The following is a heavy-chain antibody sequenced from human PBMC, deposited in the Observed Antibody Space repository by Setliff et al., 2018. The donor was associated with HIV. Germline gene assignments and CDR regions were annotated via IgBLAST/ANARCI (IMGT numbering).Heavy chain of an antibody. CDR3: ASDRGYGAGSYSADNGFDT. Sequence: ASVKDSCQASCYSFTYYAVHWVRQAPGQRLEWMGRINAGNGHTDYSQNFQDRITCTRDTSVRTVYMEFTSLRSEDTAVYYCASDRGYGAGSYSADNGFDTWGQGTRVTVSS. D-gene: IGHD3-10*01. CDR2: INAGNGHT. V-gene: IGHV1-3*01. CDR1: CYSFTYYA. J-gene: IGHJ5*02.